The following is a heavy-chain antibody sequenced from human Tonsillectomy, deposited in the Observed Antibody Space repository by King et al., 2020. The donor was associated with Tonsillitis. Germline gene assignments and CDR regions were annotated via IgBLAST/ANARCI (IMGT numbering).Heavy chain of an antibody. CDR2: IYYSGRP. CDR3: ASWGRDYDFWSGYRDWFDP. Sequence: QLQESGPGLVKPSETLSLTCTVSGGSISSSSYYWGWIRQPPGKGLEWIGSIYYSGRPYYNPSLKSRVTISVDTSKNQFSLKLSSVTAADTAVYYCASWGRDYDFWSGYRDWFDPWGQGTLVIVSS. CDR1: GGSISSSSYY. D-gene: IGHD3-3*01. V-gene: IGHV4-39*01. J-gene: IGHJ5*02.